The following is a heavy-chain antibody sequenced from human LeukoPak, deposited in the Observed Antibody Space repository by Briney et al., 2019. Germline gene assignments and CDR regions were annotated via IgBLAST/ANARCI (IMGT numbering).Heavy chain of an antibody. V-gene: IGHV3-21*01. CDR1: GFTFSSYS. CDR2: ISSRSSYI. CDR3: AREKRAAPVSWYYYDSSGANWFDP. Sequence: PGGSLRLSCAASGFTFSSYSMNWVRQAPGKGLEWVSSISSRSSYISYADSVKGRFTISRDNSKNTLYLQMYSLRAEDTALYYCAREKRAAPVSWYYYDSSGANWFDPWGQGTLVTVSS. D-gene: IGHD3-22*01. J-gene: IGHJ5*02.